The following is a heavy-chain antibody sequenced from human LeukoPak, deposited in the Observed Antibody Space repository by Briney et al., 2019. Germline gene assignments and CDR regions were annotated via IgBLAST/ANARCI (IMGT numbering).Heavy chain of an antibody. CDR2: IIPIFGIA. V-gene: IGHV1-69*04. D-gene: IGHD3-3*01. J-gene: IGHJ6*02. CDR3: ARGTTSENFGVVLSYYYYGMDV. Sequence: SVKVSCKASGGTFSSYAISWVRQAPGQGLEWMGRIIPIFGIANYAQKFQGRVTITAHKSTSTAYTELSSLRSEDTAVYYCARGTTSENFGVVLSYYYYGMDVWGQGTTVTVSS. CDR1: GGTFSSYA.